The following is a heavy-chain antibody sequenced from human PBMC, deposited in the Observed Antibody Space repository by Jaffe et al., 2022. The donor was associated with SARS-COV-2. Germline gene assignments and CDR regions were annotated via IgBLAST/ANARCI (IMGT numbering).Heavy chain of an antibody. Sequence: QVQLVESGGGVVQPGRSLRLSCAASGFTFSSYGMHWVRQAPGKGLEWVAVIWYDGSNKYYADSVKGRFTISRDNSKNTLYLQMNSLRAEDTAVYYCARDPKGSGRPWGSYYYGMDVWGQGTTVTVSS. J-gene: IGHJ6*02. CDR1: GFTFSSYG. CDR2: IWYDGSNK. D-gene: IGHD3-10*01. V-gene: IGHV3-33*01. CDR3: ARDPKGSGRPWGSYYYGMDV.